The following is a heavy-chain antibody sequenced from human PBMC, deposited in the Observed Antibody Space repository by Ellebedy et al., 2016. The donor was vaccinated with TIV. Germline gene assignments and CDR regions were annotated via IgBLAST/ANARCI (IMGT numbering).Heavy chain of an antibody. V-gene: IGHV4-39*02. CDR2: VYYSGSP. CDR3: ARDAMSYRFDP. Sequence: MPGGSLRLSCSVSGGSVSSTRYYWAWIRQPPGKGLEYIGSVYYSGSPYYNPSLKSRVTRSVDTSDNHFSLKLSSVTAADTAVYYCARDAMSYRFDPWGQGTLVTVSS. D-gene: IGHD5/OR15-5a*01. CDR1: GGSVSSTRYY. J-gene: IGHJ5*02.